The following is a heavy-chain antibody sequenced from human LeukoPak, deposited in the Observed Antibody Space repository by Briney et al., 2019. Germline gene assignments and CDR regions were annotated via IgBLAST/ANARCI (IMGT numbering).Heavy chain of an antibody. CDR1: GFTFSSYA. CDR3: AASPPQIAVAGDDY. Sequence: GGSLRLSCAASGFTFSSYAMSWVRQAPGKGLEWVSAISGSGGSTYYADSGKGRFTISRDNSKNTLYLQMNSLRAEDTAVYYCAASPPQIAVAGDDYWGQGTLVTVSS. CDR2: ISGSGGST. D-gene: IGHD6-19*01. J-gene: IGHJ4*02. V-gene: IGHV3-23*01.